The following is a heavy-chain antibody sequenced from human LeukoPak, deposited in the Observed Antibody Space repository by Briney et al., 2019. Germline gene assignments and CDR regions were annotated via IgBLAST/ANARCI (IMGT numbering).Heavy chain of an antibody. J-gene: IGHJ4*02. CDR3: GKLRGSYWYYFDY. CDR2: IKQDGSEK. CDR1: GFTFSSYW. D-gene: IGHD1-26*01. V-gene: IGHV3-7*01. Sequence: TGGSLRLSCAASGFTFSSYWMSRVRQAPGKGLEWVANIKQDGSEKYYVDSVKGRFTISRDNAKNSLYLQMNSLRAEDTAVYYCGKLRGSYWYYFDYWGQGTLVTVSS.